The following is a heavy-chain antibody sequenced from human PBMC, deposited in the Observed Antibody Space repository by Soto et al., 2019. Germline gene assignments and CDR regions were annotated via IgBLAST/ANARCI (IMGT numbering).Heavy chain of an antibody. CDR3: VRDQKYFRVNGNWFDS. J-gene: IGHJ5*01. CDR1: GYTSADFG. V-gene: IGHV1-18*04. D-gene: IGHD2-2*01. CDR2: VSGNNGAS. Sequence: ASGYTSADFGISWVRQAPGQGLEWMGWVSGNNGASNPAPKVQGRITMTLDTSTGVSYMALRSLRSDDTAIYYCVRDQKYFRVNGNWFDSWGQGTLVTVSS.